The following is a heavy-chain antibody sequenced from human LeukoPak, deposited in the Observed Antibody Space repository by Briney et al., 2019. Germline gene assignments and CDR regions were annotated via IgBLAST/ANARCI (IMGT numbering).Heavy chain of an antibody. CDR2: ISDSGGNT. J-gene: IGHJ4*02. V-gene: IGHV3-23*01. D-gene: IGHD1-26*01. Sequence: GGSLRLSCVASGFTFNNYAMSWVRQAPGEGLEWVSIISDSGGNTYYADSVKGRFTISRDNAKNSLFLQMNSLRAEDTAVYYCGAAYSGSSPFDYWGQGTLVTVSS. CDR1: GFTFNNYA. CDR3: GAAYSGSSPFDY.